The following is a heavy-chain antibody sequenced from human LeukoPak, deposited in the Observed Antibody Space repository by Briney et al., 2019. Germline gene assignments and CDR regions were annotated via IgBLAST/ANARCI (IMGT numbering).Heavy chain of an antibody. D-gene: IGHD1-26*01. CDR2: ISGSGGST. CDR3: AKEWELLSVGWFDP. V-gene: IGHV3-23*01. CDR1: GFTFSSYG. Sequence: GRSLRLSCAASGFTFSSYGMPWVRQAPGKGLEWVSAISGSGGSTYYADSVKGRFTISRDNSKNTLYLQMNSLRAEDTAVYYCAKEWELLSVGWFDPWGQGTLVTVSS. J-gene: IGHJ5*02.